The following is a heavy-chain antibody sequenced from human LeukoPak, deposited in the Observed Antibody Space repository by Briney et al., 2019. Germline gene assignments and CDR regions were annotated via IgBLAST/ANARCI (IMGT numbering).Heavy chain of an antibody. D-gene: IGHD5-24*01. V-gene: IGHV1-2*02. J-gene: IGHJ4*02. CDR3: ARDRRNGYNRLFDY. CDR1: GYTFTGYY. Sequence: GASVKVSCKASGYTFTGYYMHWVRQAPGQGLEWMGWINPNSGGTNYAQKFRGRVTMTRDTSISTAYMELSRLRSDDTAVYYCARDRRNGYNRLFDYWGQGTLVTVSS. CDR2: INPNSGGT.